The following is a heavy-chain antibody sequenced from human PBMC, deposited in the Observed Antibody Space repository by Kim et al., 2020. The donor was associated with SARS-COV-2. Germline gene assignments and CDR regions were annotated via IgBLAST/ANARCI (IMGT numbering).Heavy chain of an antibody. D-gene: IGHD4-17*01. J-gene: IGHJ6*02. V-gene: IGHV5-51*01. Sequence: YSPSFQGQVTISADKSISTAYLQWSSLKASDTAMYYCARGATTVVDGMDVWGQGTMVTVSS. CDR3: ARGATTVVDGMDV.